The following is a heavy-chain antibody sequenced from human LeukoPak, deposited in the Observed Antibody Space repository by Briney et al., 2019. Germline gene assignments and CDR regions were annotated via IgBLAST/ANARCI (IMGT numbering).Heavy chain of an antibody. Sequence: PSETLSLTCAVSGYSISSGYWWSWVRQPPGKGLEWIGEIHHYGRTNYSPSLKSRVTMSVDKSKNHFSLKLTSVTAADTAVYYCARNGDYSADSWGQGILLTVSS. J-gene: IGHJ4*02. CDR1: GYSISSGYW. CDR2: IHHYGRT. V-gene: IGHV4-4*02. CDR3: ARNGDYSADS. D-gene: IGHD4-17*01.